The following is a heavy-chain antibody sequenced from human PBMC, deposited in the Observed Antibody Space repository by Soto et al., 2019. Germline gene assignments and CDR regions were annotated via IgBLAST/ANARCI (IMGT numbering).Heavy chain of an antibody. CDR3: ATHWIAEYGYYPYYSGH. Sequence: PGESLKISCKSSGYIFTTYWIGWLRQMPGKGLEWVGSTFSGGSDTRYSPSFQGQVTISTDKSITTSYPQWSALKASDTAMYYCATHWIAEYGYYPYYSGHWGHVTLVTVSS. CDR2: TFSGGSDT. CDR1: GYIFTTYW. D-gene: IGHD3-22*01. V-gene: IGHV5-51*01. J-gene: IGHJ4*01.